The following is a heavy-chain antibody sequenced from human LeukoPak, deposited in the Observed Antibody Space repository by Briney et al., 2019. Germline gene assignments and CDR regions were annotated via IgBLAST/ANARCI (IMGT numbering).Heavy chain of an antibody. CDR2: ISYDGSNK. V-gene: IGHV3-30*18. CDR1: GFTFSSYG. CDR3: AKEQEVVGATYFDY. J-gene: IGHJ4*02. D-gene: IGHD1-26*01. Sequence: PGRSLRLSCAASGFTFSSYGMHWVRQAPGKGLEWVAVISYDGSNKYYADSVKGRFTISRDNSKNTLYLQMNSLRAEDTAVYYCAKEQEVVGATYFDYWGQGTLVTVSS.